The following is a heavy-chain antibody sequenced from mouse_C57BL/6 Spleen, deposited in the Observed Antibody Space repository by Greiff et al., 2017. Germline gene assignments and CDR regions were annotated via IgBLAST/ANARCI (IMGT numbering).Heavy chain of an antibody. D-gene: IGHD2-5*01. CDR2: IYPGDGDT. J-gene: IGHJ2*01. V-gene: IGHV1-82*01. Sequence: QVQLQQSGPELVKPGASVKISCKASGYAFSSSWMNWVKQRPGKGLEWIGRIYPGDGDTNYNGKFKGKATLTADKSSSTAYMQLSSLTSDDSAVYFCVSYYSNYGYVDYWGQGTTLTVSS. CDR1: GYAFSSSW. CDR3: VSYYSNYGYVDY.